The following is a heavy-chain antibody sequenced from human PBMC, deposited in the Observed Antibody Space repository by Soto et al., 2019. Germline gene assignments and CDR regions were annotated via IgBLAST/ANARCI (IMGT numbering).Heavy chain of an antibody. J-gene: IGHJ4*02. D-gene: IGHD3-22*01. CDR3: ARGHYYDSSGYPDDY. Sequence: AASVKVSCKASGYTFTRYGISWVRQAPGQGLEWMGWISAYNGNTNYAQKLQGRVTMTTDTSTSTAYMELRSLRSDDTAVYYCARGHYYDSSGYPDDYWGQGTLVTVSS. CDR2: ISAYNGNT. V-gene: IGHV1-18*04. CDR1: GYTFTRYG.